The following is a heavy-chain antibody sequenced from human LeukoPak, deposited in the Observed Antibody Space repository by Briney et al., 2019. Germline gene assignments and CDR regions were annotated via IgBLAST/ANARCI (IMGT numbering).Heavy chain of an antibody. CDR1: VFLVAGSE. CDR2: ISGGST. CDR3: KKDPYRSQSQVCFLDY. J-gene: IGHJ4*02. Sequence: GGSLRLSCGDTVFLVAGSEMSLGRQAPGKGLEWVSSISGGSTYYADSRKGRFTISRDNSKNTLYLQMNSLRAEDTAVYYCKKDPYRSQSQVCFLDYWGQGTLVTVSS. V-gene: IGHV3-38-3*01. D-gene: IGHD3-10*02.